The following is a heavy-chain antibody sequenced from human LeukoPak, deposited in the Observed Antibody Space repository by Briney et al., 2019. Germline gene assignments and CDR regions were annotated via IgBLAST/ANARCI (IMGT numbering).Heavy chain of an antibody. D-gene: IGHD4-17*01. V-gene: IGHV4-4*07. CDR3: ARGLPSYGDYVDYYSYMDV. CDR1: GDSISGFY. CDR2: ISTSGST. J-gene: IGHJ6*03. Sequence: SETLSLTCTVSGDSISGFYWSWIRQPAGKGLQWIGRISTSGSTNYNPSLKSRVTMSVDRSTNEFSLTVRSVTAADTALYYCARGLPSYGDYVDYYSYMDVWGKSTTVTVSS.